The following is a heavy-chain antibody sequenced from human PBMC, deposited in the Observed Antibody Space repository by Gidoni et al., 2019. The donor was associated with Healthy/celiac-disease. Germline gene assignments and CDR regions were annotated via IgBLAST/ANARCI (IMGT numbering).Heavy chain of an antibody. D-gene: IGHD2-2*01. V-gene: IGHV3-49*04. CDR3: TSRLPALDY. J-gene: IGHJ4*02. CDR1: GFTFGDYA. Sequence: EVQLVESGGGLVQPGRSLRLSCTASGFTFGDYAMSWVRQAPGKGLEWVGFIRSKAYGGTTEYAASVKGRFTISRDDSKSIAYLQMNSLKTEDTAVYYCTSRLPALDYWGQGTLVTVSS. CDR2: IRSKAYGGTT.